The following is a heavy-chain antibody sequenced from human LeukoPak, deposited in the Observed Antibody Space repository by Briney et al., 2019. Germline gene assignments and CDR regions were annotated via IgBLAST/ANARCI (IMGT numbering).Heavy chain of an antibody. CDR3: AREANYCGSGSYFEGTFDY. Sequence: ASVKVSCKASGDTFTHYIINWVRQAPGQGLEWMGKISAYNNYTTYAQKFQGRIAMTTDTSTNTAYMDLRSLRSDDTAFYYCAREANYCGSGSYFEGTFDYWGQGSLVTVSS. V-gene: IGHV1-18*01. CDR2: ISAYNNYT. CDR1: GDTFTHYI. J-gene: IGHJ4*01. D-gene: IGHD3-10*01.